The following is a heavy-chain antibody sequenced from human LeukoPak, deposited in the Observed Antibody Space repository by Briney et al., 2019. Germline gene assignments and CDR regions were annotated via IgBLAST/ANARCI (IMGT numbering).Heavy chain of an antibody. J-gene: IGHJ4*02. D-gene: IGHD3-10*01. V-gene: IGHV3-64D*06. CDR1: GFTFSSYA. Sequence: GGSLRLSCSASGFTFSSYAMHWVRQAPGKGLEYVSAISSNGGSTYYADSVKGRFTISRDNSKNTMYLQLSSLRAEDTDVYYRVKDGEEYYYGSGTWYYFDYWGQGTLVTASP. CDR2: ISSNGGST. CDR3: VKDGEEYYYGSGTWYYFDY.